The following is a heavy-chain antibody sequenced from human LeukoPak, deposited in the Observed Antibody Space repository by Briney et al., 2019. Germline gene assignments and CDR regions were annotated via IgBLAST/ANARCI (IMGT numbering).Heavy chain of an antibody. CDR1: GFSFSGYG. D-gene: IGHD1-14*01. CDR3: AKDYNNGFDY. V-gene: IGHV3-30*02. J-gene: IGHJ4*02. CDR2: IRYDGSTK. Sequence: PGGSLRLSCAASGFSFSGYGMHRVRQAPGKGLEWVTFIRYDGSTKSYADSVKGRFTIARDNSKNTLYLQMNSLRAEDTAVYFCAKDYNNGFDYWGQGALVTVSS.